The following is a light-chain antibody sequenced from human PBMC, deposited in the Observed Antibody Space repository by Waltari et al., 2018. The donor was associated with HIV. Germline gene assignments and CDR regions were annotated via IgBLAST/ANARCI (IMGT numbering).Light chain of an antibody. CDR2: LNSDGRH. Sequence: QLVLTQSPSASASLGASVKLTCTLSSGHSTYAIAWHQQQPEKGPRYLMKLNSDGRHSKGDGIPDRCSGASSGAERYLTISSLQSEDEADYYCQTWGTGILVFGGGTKLTAL. J-gene: IGLJ3*02. CDR1: SGHSTYA. V-gene: IGLV4-69*01. CDR3: QTWGTGILV.